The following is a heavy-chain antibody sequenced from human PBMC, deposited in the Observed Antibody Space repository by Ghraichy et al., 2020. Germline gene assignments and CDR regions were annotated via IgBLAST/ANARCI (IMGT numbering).Heavy chain of an antibody. V-gene: IGHV3-23*01. CDR3: AKDLGGYYHPFEH. CDR1: GFTFSSYA. CDR2: ISGSGGSR. D-gene: IGHD3-3*01. J-gene: IGHJ4*02. Sequence: GGSLRLSCEGSGFTFSSYAMSWVRQAPGKGLEWVSTISGSGGSRYYADSVKGRFTISRDNSEKTLYLQMKSLRVGDTAVYYCAKDLGGYYHPFEHWGQGTLVTVSS.